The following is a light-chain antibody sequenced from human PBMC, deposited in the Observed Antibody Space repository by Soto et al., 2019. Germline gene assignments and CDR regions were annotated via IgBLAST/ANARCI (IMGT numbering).Light chain of an antibody. V-gene: IGKV3-15*01. Sequence: EIVMTQSPVTLSVAPGERAALSCRASQNVGSNFAWYQQRPGQAPRVLIYGTSTRATGVPARFSGSGSGTDSTLTISSLQSEDFAVYYCQQYNNWPYTFGQGTRLGIK. J-gene: IGKJ2*01. CDR1: QNVGSN. CDR3: QQYNNWPYT. CDR2: GTS.